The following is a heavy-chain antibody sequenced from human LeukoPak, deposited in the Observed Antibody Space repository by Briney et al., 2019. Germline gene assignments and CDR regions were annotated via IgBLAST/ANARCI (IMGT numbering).Heavy chain of an antibody. CDR1: GFTVSSYY. J-gene: IGHJ4*02. V-gene: IGHV3-53*01. CDR3: ARVLPIYGSGLYRRYYLDY. CDR2: IYSGGST. D-gene: IGHD3-10*01. Sequence: GGSLRLSCAASGFTVSSYYMNWVRQAPGKGLEWVSVIYSGGSTYYADSVKGRFTISRDNSKNTLYLQMNSLRAEDTAVYYCARVLPIYGSGLYRRYYLDYWGQGTRVTVSS.